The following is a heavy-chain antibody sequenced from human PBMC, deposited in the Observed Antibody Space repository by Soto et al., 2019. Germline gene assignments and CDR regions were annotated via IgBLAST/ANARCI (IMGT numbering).Heavy chain of an antibody. Sequence: SETLSLTCAVSGYSISSGYYWGWIRQPPGKGLEWIGSIYHSRSTYYTPSLKSRGTISVDTSKNQCSLKLSSVTAADTAVYYCARDSHYDDSGRYWDYFGMDVWGQGTTVTVSS. V-gene: IGHV4-38-2*02. CDR3: ARDSHYDDSGRYWDYFGMDV. CDR2: IYHSRST. CDR1: GYSISSGYY. J-gene: IGHJ6*02. D-gene: IGHD3-22*01.